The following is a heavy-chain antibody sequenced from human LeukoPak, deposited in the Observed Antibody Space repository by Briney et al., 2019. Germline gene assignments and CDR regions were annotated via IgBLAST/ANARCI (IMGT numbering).Heavy chain of an antibody. CDR1: GFTFGDYA. D-gene: IGHD6-19*01. Sequence: GRSLRLSCTASGFTFGDYAMSWVRQAPGKGLEWVGFIRSKAYGGTTEYAASVKGRFAISRDDSKSIAYLQMNSLKTEVTAVYYCTRDLRWLAYDYWGQGTLVTVSS. CDR2: IRSKAYGGTT. CDR3: TRDLRWLAYDY. J-gene: IGHJ4*02. V-gene: IGHV3-49*04.